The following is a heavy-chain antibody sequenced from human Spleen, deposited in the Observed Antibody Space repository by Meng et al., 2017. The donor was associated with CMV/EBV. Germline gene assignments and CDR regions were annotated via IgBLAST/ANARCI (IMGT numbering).Heavy chain of an antibody. CDR2: IYYTGSS. D-gene: IGHD2-2*01. CDR1: GGSISSSSYY. CDR3: ARVTGPAARGYYYYQYGMDV. V-gene: IGHV4-39*07. J-gene: IGHJ6*02. Sequence: SETLSLTCTVSGGSISSSSYYWGWIRQPPGKGLEWIGNIYYTGSSYYDPSLRSRVTISVDTSKKQFSLKLSSVTAADTAVYYCARVTGPAARGYYYYQYGMDVWGQGTTVTVSS.